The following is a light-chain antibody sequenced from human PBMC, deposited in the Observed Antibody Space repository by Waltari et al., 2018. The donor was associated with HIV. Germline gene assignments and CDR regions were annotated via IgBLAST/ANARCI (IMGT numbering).Light chain of an antibody. Sequence: QSALTQPRSVSGSPGQSVTISCTGTSSDVGGYYSVSWYQHHPGKAPKLTMFDVTERPAGVPDSFSGSKSGSTASLTISWLQADDETDYYCCSYAGNHNYVVGTGTKVTVL. V-gene: IGLV2-11*01. J-gene: IGLJ1*01. CDR3: CSYAGNHNYV. CDR1: SSDVGGYYS. CDR2: DVT.